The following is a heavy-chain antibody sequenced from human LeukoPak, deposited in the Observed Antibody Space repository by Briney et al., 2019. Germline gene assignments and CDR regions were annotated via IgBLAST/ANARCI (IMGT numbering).Heavy chain of an antibody. D-gene: IGHD6-19*01. Sequence: GGSLRLSCAASGFTFSIYAMSWVRQAPGKGLEWVSSISGSGGGDSTYYADSVKGRFTVSRDSSKNTLNLQMNRLRAEDTAVYYCAKEEWLGKMNFFDYWGQGTLVTVSS. CDR1: GFTFSIYA. V-gene: IGHV3-23*01. J-gene: IGHJ4*01. CDR3: AKEEWLGKMNFFDY. CDR2: ISGSGGGDST.